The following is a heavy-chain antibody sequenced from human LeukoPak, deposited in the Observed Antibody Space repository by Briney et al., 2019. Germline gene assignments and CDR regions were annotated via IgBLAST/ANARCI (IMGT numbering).Heavy chain of an antibody. J-gene: IGHJ4*02. CDR2: MNPNSGRT. V-gene: IGHV1-8*03. CDR1: GGTFNSSG. CDR3: TRETSSRYFDY. Sequence: ASVKVPCKASGGTFNSSGISWVRQATGQGLEWMGWMNPNSGRTGYAQNFQGRITITRNTSISTAYLELSSLRSDDTAVYYCTRETSSRYFDYWGQGTLVTVSS.